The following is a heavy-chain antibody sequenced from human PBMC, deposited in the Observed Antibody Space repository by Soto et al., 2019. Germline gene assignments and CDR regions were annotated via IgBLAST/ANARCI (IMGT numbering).Heavy chain of an antibody. CDR2: IYHSGRT. CDR3: ARGQSIVAAIDYFDY. J-gene: IGHJ4*02. CDR1: GAYVSSAGYS. D-gene: IGHD5-12*01. Sequence: QPQLQESGSGLVKPSQTLSLTCSVSGAYVSSAGYSWSWIRQPPGKGLEWIGYIYHSGRTYCSVGTPYTPSVKRGVTISVHRSTNQFPLIRISASTAETAVYFGARGQSIVAAIDYFDYWGQGSLVTVSS. V-gene: IGHV4-30-2*01.